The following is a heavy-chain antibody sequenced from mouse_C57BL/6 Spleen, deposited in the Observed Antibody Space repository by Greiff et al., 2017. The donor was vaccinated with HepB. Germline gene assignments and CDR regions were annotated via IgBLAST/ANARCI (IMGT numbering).Heavy chain of an antibody. CDR2: IYPGSGST. Sequence: VQLQQPGAELVKPGASVKMSCKASGYTFTSYWITWVKQRPGQGLEWIGDIYPGSGSTNYNEKFKSKATLTVDTSSSTAYMQLSSLTSEDSAVYYCAREGIYDYQFAYWGQGTLVTVSA. CDR3: AREGIYDYQFAY. J-gene: IGHJ3*01. CDR1: GYTFTSYW. D-gene: IGHD2-4*01. V-gene: IGHV1-55*01.